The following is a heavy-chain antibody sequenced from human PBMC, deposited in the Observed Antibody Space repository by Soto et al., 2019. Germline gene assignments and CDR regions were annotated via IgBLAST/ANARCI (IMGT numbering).Heavy chain of an antibody. CDR3: AAWGYESSAAEH. D-gene: IGHD3-22*01. CDR1: GGSFSGYY. Sequence: QVQLQQWGAGLLRPSETLSLTCAVYGGSFSGYYWIWIRQPPGKGLEWIGEVNHNGRTNYNPSLESRVTISGDTSKNQFSLRLTSVTAADTAVYYCAAWGYESSAAEHWGQGALVTVSS. V-gene: IGHV4-34*01. CDR2: VNHNGRT. J-gene: IGHJ1*01.